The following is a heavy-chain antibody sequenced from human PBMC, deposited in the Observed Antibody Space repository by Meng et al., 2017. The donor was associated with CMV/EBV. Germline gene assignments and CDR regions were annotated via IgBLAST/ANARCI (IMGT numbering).Heavy chain of an antibody. V-gene: IGHV3-33*06. Sequence: GESLKISCAASGFTFSSSGLHWVRQAPGKGLEWVAVIWSDGTSKHYTDSVKGRLTISRDNSKNTMYLQMNSLRAEVTAVYYCAKQITITNYYYYYAMDVWGQGTTVTVSS. CDR3: AKQITITNYYYYYAMDV. D-gene: IGHD5-24*01. CDR1: GFTFSSSG. CDR2: IWSDGTSK. J-gene: IGHJ6*02.